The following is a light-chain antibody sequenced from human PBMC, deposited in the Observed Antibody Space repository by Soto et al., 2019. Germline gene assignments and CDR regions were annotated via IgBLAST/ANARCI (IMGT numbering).Light chain of an antibody. CDR1: SSDVGGYNY. J-gene: IGLJ1*01. CDR3: SSYTSSTTDV. CDR2: DVN. V-gene: IGLV2-14*01. Sequence: QSALTQPASVSGSPGQSITISCTGTSSDVGGYNYVSWYQQHPGKAPKLILYDVNNRPSGVSDRFSGFKSGNTASLTISGLQVEDEADYYCSSYTSSTTDVFATGTKVTVL.